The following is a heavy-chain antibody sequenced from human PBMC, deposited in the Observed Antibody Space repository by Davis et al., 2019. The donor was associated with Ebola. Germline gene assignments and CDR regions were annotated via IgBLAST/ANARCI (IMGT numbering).Heavy chain of an antibody. CDR3: ARELLGIRSWFDP. D-gene: IGHD7-27*01. CDR2: INYSGST. CDR1: GGSISSFH. V-gene: IGHV4-59*01. J-gene: IGHJ5*02. Sequence: SETLSLTCTVSGGSISSFHWTWIRQPPGKGLERVWHINYSGSTNYNASLKSRVMISMDTSKNQFSLKLSAVAAADTAVYYCARELLGIRSWFDPWGQGTLVTVSS.